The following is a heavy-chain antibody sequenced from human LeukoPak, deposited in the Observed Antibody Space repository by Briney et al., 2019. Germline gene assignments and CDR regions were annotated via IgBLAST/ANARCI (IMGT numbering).Heavy chain of an antibody. CDR1: GFTLSSSE. V-gene: IGHV3-48*03. CDR2: ITSSSRTI. J-gene: IGHJ4*02. CDR3: ARIPHPAPVGY. Sequence: GGSLRLSCVASGFTLSSSEMNWVRPAPGKGLEWISYITSSSRTIWYADSVKGRFTISRDHAKNSLYLQMNGLRDDDTAVYYCARIPHPAPVGYWGQGTLVTVSS. D-gene: IGHD4-23*01.